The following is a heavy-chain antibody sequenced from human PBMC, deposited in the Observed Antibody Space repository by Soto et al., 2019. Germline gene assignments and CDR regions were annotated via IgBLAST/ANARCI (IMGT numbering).Heavy chain of an antibody. J-gene: IGHJ3*01. CDR3: WKGFIMVVTAVRPYYNFDV. CDR1: GFTFNTYS. Sequence: PGGSLRLSCAASGFTFNTYSINWVRQAPGKGLEWVGSISGSGVTINYADSVKRRFTTSRDTSKNTLYFQMNSLSAEDTAVYYCWKGFIMVVTAVRPYYNFDVWGQRTMVTF. CDR2: ISGSGVTI. V-gene: IGHV3-23*01. D-gene: IGHD2-21*02.